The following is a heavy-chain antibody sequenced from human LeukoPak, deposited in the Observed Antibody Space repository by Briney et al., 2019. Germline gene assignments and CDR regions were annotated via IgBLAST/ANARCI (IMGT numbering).Heavy chain of an antibody. CDR1: GYSFTSYW. V-gene: IGHV5-51*01. J-gene: IGHJ4*02. Sequence: GESPKISCKGSGYSFTSYWIGWLRQMPGEGLEWMGIIYPGDSDTRYSPSFQGQVTISADKSISTAYLQWSSLKASDIAMYYCARRPVGYGSYYFDYWGQGTLVTVSS. D-gene: IGHD3-10*01. CDR2: IYPGDSDT. CDR3: ARRPVGYGSYYFDY.